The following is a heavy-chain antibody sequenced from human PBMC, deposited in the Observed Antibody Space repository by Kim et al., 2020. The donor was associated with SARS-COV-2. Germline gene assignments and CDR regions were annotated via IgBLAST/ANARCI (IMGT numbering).Heavy chain of an antibody. Sequence: GGSLRLSCAASGFTFSSYWMSWVRQAPGKGLEWVANIKQDGSEKYYVDSVKGRFTISRDNAKNSLYLQMNSLRAEDTAVYYCARDWSEDEQRYYYYGMDVWGQGTTVTVSS. J-gene: IGHJ6*02. CDR2: IKQDGSEK. D-gene: IGHD2-8*02. V-gene: IGHV3-7*03. CDR1: GFTFSSYW. CDR3: ARDWSEDEQRYYYYGMDV.